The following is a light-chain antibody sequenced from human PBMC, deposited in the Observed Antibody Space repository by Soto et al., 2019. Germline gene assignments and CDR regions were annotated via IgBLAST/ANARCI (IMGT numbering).Light chain of an antibody. J-gene: IGKJ1*01. Sequence: EIVMTQSPATLSVFPGERATVSCWASQSVRSNLAWYQQKPGQAPRLLIYDASNRATGIPDRFSGSRSGTDFTLTISRLEPEDFAVYYCQQYGSSGTFGQGTKVDIK. V-gene: IGKV3-20*01. CDR3: QQYGSSGT. CDR1: QSVRSN. CDR2: DAS.